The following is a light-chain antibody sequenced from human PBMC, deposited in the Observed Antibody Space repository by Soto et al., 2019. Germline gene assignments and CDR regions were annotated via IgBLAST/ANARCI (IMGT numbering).Light chain of an antibody. CDR2: GAS. J-gene: IGKJ1*01. CDR3: QQYMSSVT. V-gene: IGKV3-20*01. Sequence: EIVLTQSPGSLSLSPGQRGTLSCRASQSVDTTFFAWYQKKPGQAPRLLIYGASKRATGIPDRFSGSGSGTDFTLIISTLEPEDFAVYYCQQYMSSVTFGQGTKVEIK. CDR1: QSVDTTF.